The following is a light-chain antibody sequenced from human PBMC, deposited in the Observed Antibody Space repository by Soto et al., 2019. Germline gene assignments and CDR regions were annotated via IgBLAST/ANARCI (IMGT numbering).Light chain of an antibody. V-gene: IGKV3-15*01. Sequence: ETVMTQSPGTLSVSLGERATVSCRASQSVSIHLAWYQQKPGQAPRLLISGASTRATGIPARFSGSGSGTEFTLTISSLQSEDFATYYCQQLNSYPITFGQGTRLEIK. CDR3: QQLNSYPIT. J-gene: IGKJ5*01. CDR2: GAS. CDR1: QSVSIH.